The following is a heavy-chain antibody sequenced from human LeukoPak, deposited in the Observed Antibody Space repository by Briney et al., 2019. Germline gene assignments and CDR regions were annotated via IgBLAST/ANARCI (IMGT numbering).Heavy chain of an antibody. CDR1: GFTFSNYA. J-gene: IGHJ4*02. V-gene: IGHV3-23*01. CDR3: AKGMNSGSPYYFDS. D-gene: IGHD1-26*01. Sequence: HAGGSLRLSCAASGFTFSNYAMTWVRQAPGKGLQWVSTITSSGTTTYYADSVKGRFTTSRDNSKNTLYLQMNSLRGEDTAVYHCAKGMNSGSPYYFDSWGQGTLVTVSS. CDR2: ITSSGTTT.